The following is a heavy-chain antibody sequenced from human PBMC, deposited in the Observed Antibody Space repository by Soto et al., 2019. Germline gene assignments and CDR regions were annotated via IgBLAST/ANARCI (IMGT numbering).Heavy chain of an antibody. CDR3: ARDTSLYGDFDF. CDR2: IIPSLDIA. CDR1: GDTFSSHT. J-gene: IGHJ4*02. Sequence: QVHLVQSGAEVKKPGSSVKVSCKASGDTFSSHTISWVRQAPGQGLEWMGRIIPSLDIANYAQRFQGRVTITADKSTNTAYMELSSLTPEDTAMYYCARDTSLYGDFDFWGQGTRVAVSS. D-gene: IGHD4-17*01. V-gene: IGHV1-69*08.